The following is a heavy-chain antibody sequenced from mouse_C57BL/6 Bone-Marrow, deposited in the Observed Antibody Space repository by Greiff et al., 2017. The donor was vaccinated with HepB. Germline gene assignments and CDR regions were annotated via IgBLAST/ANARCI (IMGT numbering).Heavy chain of an antibody. CDR3: TTSYGSSSAY. CDR1: GFNIKDDY. V-gene: IGHV14-4*01. CDR2: IDPENGDT. Sequence: VQLQQSGAELVRPGASVKLSCTASGFNIKDDYMHWVKQRPEQGLEWIGWIDPENGDTEYASKFQGKATITADTSSNTAYLQLSSLTSEDTAVEYCTTSYGSSSAYWGQGTLVTVSA. D-gene: IGHD1-1*01. J-gene: IGHJ3*01.